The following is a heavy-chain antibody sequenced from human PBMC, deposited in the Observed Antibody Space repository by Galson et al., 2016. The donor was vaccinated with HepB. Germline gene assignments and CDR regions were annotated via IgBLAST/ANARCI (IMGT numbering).Heavy chain of an antibody. V-gene: IGHV3-48*02. D-gene: IGHD1-26*01. CDR1: GFTFSSYS. CDR2: ISSSSSTI. CDR3: ARVEWELRTGYFQH. J-gene: IGHJ1*01. Sequence: SLRLSCAASGFTFSSYSMNWVRQAPGKGLEWVSYISSSSSTIYYADSVKGRFTISRDNAKNSLYLQVNSLRDEDTAVYYCARVEWELRTGYFQHWGQGTLVTVSS.